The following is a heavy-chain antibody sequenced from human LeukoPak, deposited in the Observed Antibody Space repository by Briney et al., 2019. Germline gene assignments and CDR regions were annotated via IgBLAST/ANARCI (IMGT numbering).Heavy chain of an antibody. D-gene: IGHD1-26*01. CDR3: AKDSGTYYKDFDY. J-gene: IGHJ4*02. Sequence: GGSLRLSCAASGFTFSSYAMSWVRQAPGKGLEWVSTLDGTTYYADSVKGRFTISRDNSKNTLYLVMNSLRAEDTAVYYCAKDSGTYYKDFDYWGQGTLVTVSS. V-gene: IGHV3-23*01. CDR1: GFTFSSYA. CDR2: LDGTT.